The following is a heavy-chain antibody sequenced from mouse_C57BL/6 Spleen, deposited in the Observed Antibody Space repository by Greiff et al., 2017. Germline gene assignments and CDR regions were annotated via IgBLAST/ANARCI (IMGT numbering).Heavy chain of an antibody. D-gene: IGHD1-1*01. V-gene: IGHV1-52*01. Sequence: QVQLQQPGAELVRPGSSVKLSCKASGYTFTSYWMHWVKQRPIQGLEWIGNIDPSDSETHYNQKFKDKATLTVDKSSSTAYMQLSSLTSEDSAVYYCARTRSSYGSSLGYWGQGTTLTVSS. CDR2: IDPSDSET. J-gene: IGHJ2*01. CDR3: ARTRSSYGSSLGY. CDR1: GYTFTSYW.